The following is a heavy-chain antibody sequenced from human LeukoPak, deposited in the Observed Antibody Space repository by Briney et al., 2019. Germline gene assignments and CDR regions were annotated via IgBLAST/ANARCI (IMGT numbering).Heavy chain of an antibody. CDR2: IYSGGTT. Sequence: GGSLRLSCAVSGFTVSTSYMSWVRQAPGKGLEWVSVIYSGGTTYYADSVKGRFTISRDTSKNTIYLQMNSLRAEDTAVYYCARDGGFWFDYWGQGTLVTVSS. CDR3: ARDGGFWFDY. J-gene: IGHJ4*02. V-gene: IGHV3-66*01. D-gene: IGHD3-16*01. CDR1: GFTVSTSY.